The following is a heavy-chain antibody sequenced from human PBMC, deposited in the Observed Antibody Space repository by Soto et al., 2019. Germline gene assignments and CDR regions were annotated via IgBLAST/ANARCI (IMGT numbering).Heavy chain of an antibody. CDR1: GDSVSTNIAA. CDR3: AIHSSGWFNFDY. D-gene: IGHD6-19*01. CDR2: TYYRSKWYN. Sequence: QVQLQQSGPRLVKPSQTLSLTCAISGDSVSTNIAAWNWIRQSPSRGLEWLGRTYYRSKWYNDYAISVKSRVTINADTSKKQFSLQLNSVTPEDTAVYYCAIHSSGWFNFDYWGQGTLVTVSS. V-gene: IGHV6-1*01. J-gene: IGHJ4*02.